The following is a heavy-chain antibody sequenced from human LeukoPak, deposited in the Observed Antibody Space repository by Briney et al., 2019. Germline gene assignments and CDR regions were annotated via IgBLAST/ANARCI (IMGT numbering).Heavy chain of an antibody. CDR3: AGIPTPHSSSSAGDDY. CDR1: GGFFSDYY. CDR2: INQSGRT. Sequence: PSETPSLTCAVSGGFFSDYYWSWIRQPPGKGLEWIGEINQSGRTNYNPSLKSRVTISVDTSKNQFSLKLSSLTAADTAMYYCAGIPTPHSSSSAGDDYWGQGTQVTVSS. D-gene: IGHD6-6*01. V-gene: IGHV4-34*01. J-gene: IGHJ4*02.